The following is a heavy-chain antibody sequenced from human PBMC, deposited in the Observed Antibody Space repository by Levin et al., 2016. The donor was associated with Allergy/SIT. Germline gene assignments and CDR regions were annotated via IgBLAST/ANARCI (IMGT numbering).Heavy chain of an antibody. CDR1: GGSFSAYY. J-gene: IGHJ4*02. D-gene: IGHD5-24*01. CDR2: ISHSGST. V-gene: IGHV4-34*01. CDR3: ARGGRWLQLYYFDH. Sequence: SETLSLTCAVYGGSFSAYYWNWIRQPPGKGLEWIGEISHSGSTNYSPSLKSRLTISADTSKNQFSLHLRSVTAADTAFYFCARGGRWLQLYYFDHWGQGALVAVSS.